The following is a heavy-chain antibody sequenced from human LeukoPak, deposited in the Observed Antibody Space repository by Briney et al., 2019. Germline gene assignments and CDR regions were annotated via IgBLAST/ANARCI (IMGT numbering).Heavy chain of an antibody. CDR1: GYTFTSYD. V-gene: IGHV1-8*01. J-gene: IGHJ5*02. CDR3: ARGRDFWSGYYYNWFDP. Sequence: VSVKVSCKASGYTFTSYDINWVRQATGQGLEWMGWMNPNSGNTGYAQKFQGRVTMTRNTSISTAYMELSSLRSEDTAVYYCARGRDFWSGYYYNWFDPWGQGTLVTVSS. D-gene: IGHD3-3*01. CDR2: MNPNSGNT.